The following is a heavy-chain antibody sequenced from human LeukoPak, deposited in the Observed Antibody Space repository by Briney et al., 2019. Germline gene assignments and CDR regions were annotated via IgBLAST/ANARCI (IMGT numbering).Heavy chain of an antibody. Sequence: SVKVSCTASGGTLTSHGISWVRQAPGQGLEWMGRIIPIRNTVNYAQKFQGRLTITAETSTSTAYMDLSSLRSEDTAVYYCATDRAEQQGVQLYYYFGMDVWGQGTTVTVSS. D-gene: IGHD5-24*01. CDR2: IIPIRNTV. CDR1: GGTLTSHG. J-gene: IGHJ6*02. CDR3: ATDRAEQQGVQLYYYFGMDV. V-gene: IGHV1-69*04.